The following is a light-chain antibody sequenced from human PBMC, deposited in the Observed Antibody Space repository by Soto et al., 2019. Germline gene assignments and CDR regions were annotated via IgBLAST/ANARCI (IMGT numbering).Light chain of an antibody. CDR2: GNN. CDR1: SSNIGAGYD. Sequence: QLVLTQPPSVSGAPGQRVTISCTGSSSNIGAGYDVHWYQQLPGTAPKLLMYGNNIRPSGVPDRFSDSKSGTSASLAITGLQAEDEAAYFCQSYDSSLRVLVFGGGTKLTVL. CDR3: QSYDSSLRVLV. J-gene: IGLJ2*01. V-gene: IGLV1-40*01.